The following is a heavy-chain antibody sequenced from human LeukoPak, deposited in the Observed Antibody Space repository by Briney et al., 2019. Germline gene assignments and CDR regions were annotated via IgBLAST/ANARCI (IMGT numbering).Heavy chain of an antibody. V-gene: IGHV5-51*01. Sequence: GESLMISCRGSGESFTSYCIGCLRQMAAEGLEWLGIIYPGDTDSRYSAYFQRRVTISAGKSISTAYLQWSSLKASDTAMYYCARGSCSSTSCYTAFDIWGQGTMVSVSS. J-gene: IGHJ3*02. D-gene: IGHD2-2*02. CDR1: GESFTSYC. CDR3: ARGSCSSTSCYTAFDI. CDR2: IYPGDTDS.